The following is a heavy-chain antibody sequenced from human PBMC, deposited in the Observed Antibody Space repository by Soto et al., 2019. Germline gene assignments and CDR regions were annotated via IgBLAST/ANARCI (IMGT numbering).Heavy chain of an antibody. CDR3: AKDRYSSSTYYFDY. J-gene: IGHJ4*02. Sequence: EVQLVESGGGLVQPGRSLRLSCAASGFTFDDYAMHWVRQAPGKGLEWVSGISWNSGSIGYADSVKGRFTISTDNAKNSLYLQMNSLRAEDTALYYCAKDRYSSSTYYFDYWGQGTLVTVSS. D-gene: IGHD6-6*01. V-gene: IGHV3-9*01. CDR2: ISWNSGSI. CDR1: GFTFDDYA.